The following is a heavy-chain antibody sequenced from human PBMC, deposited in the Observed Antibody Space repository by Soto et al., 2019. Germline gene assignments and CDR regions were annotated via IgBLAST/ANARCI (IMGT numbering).Heavy chain of an antibody. CDR2: ITGSGGSI. CDR3: AKDDVSGDGLWLVSD. CDR1: GFSFNKYA. V-gene: IGHV3-23*01. Sequence: GGSLRLSCVASGFSFNKYAMIWVRQAPGKGQEWVSGITGSGGSIQYTASVKGRFTISRDNSKNTVYLQMDYLRAEDTAMYYCAKDDVSGDGLWLVSDWGQGTPVTVSS. D-gene: IGHD2-21*02. J-gene: IGHJ1*01.